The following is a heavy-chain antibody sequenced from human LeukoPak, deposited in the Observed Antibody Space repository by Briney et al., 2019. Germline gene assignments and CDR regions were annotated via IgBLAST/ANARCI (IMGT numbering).Heavy chain of an antibody. V-gene: IGHV1-2*02. CDR3: LWGYGSGYFDY. Sequence: ASVKVSCKASGYTFTGYYMHWVRQAPGQGLEWMGWINPNSGGTNYAQKCQGRVTMTRDTSISTAYMELSRLRSDDTAVYYCLWGYGSGYFDYWGQGTLVTVSS. CDR2: INPNSGGT. D-gene: IGHD5-18*01. CDR1: GYTFTGYY. J-gene: IGHJ4*02.